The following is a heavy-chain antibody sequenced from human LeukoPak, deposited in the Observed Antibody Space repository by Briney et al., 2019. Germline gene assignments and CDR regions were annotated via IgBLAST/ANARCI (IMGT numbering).Heavy chain of an antibody. CDR3: TREPSYYDSSPARDDVAAFDI. Sequence: SVKVSCKASGGTFSSYAISWVRQAPGQGLEWMGRIIPISGTANYAQKFQGRVTITTDESTSTAYMELSSLRSEDTAVYYCTREPSYYDSSPARDDVAAFDIWGQGTMVTVSS. CDR1: GGTFSSYA. D-gene: IGHD3-22*01. J-gene: IGHJ3*02. CDR2: IIPISGTA. V-gene: IGHV1-69*05.